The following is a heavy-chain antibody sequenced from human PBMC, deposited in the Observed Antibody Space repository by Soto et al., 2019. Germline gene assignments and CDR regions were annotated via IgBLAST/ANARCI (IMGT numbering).Heavy chain of an antibody. D-gene: IGHD2-8*01. J-gene: IGHJ4*02. V-gene: IGHV3-23*01. CDR2: ISVSGGSR. Sequence: WGSLRLSCAASGFTFNSYAMSWVRQAPGKGLEWVSVISVSGGSRYYADSVKGRFTISRDNSKNTLYLQMNSLRAEDTAVYYCAKAGYCTNGVCYLYYCEYWGQGNLVNVSS. CDR3: AKAGYCTNGVCYLYYCEY. CDR1: GFTFNSYA.